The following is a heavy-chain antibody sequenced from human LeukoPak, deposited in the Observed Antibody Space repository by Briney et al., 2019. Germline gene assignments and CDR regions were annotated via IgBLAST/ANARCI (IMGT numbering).Heavy chain of an antibody. CDR3: ASFSVITTVTTNWFDP. J-gene: IGHJ5*02. CDR1: GYTFTGYY. V-gene: IGHV1-2*06. D-gene: IGHD3-22*01. CDR2: INPNSGGT. Sequence: ASVKVSCKASGYTFTGYYMHWGREAPGQGLECMGRINPNSGGTNYAQKFQGRVSMTRATSISTAYMELSRLRSDDTAVYYCASFSVITTVTTNWFDPWGQGTLVTVYS.